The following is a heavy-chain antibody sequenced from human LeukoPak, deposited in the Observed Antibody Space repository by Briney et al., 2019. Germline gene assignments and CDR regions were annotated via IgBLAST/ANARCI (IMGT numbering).Heavy chain of an antibody. J-gene: IGHJ4*02. D-gene: IGHD1-26*01. Sequence: GGSLRLSCAASGFTFSSYAMSRVRQAPGKGLEWVSAISGSGGSTYYADSVKGRFTISRDNSKNTLYLQMNSLRAEDTAVYYCARDPNILMGANFHSWGQGTLVTVSS. CDR1: GFTFSSYA. CDR3: ARDPNILMGANFHS. V-gene: IGHV3-23*01. CDR2: ISGSGGST.